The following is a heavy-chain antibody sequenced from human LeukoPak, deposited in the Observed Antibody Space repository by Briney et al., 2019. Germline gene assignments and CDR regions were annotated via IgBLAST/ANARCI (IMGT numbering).Heavy chain of an antibody. CDR3: ASQPAVLDLDY. J-gene: IGHJ4*02. Sequence: GGSLRLSCAASGFTFSSYSMTWVRQAAGKGLEWVANIKPDGTKKSYVDSVKGRFAISRDNTKNSLYLQMNSLRVEDTAVYYCASQPAVLDLDYWGQGILVTVSS. CDR1: GFTFSSYS. CDR2: IKPDGTKK. V-gene: IGHV3-7*01. D-gene: IGHD2-2*01.